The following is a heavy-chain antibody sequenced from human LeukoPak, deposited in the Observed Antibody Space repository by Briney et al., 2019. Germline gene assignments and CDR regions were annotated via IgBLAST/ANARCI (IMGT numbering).Heavy chain of an antibody. J-gene: IGHJ4*02. CDR3: ARGKGGYYYDSSGYLNPFDY. Sequence: GGSLRLSCAASGFTFYDYGMSWVRQAPGKGLEWVSGINWNGGSTGYADSVRGRFTISRDNAKNSLYLQMNSLRAEDTALYYCARGKGGYYYDSSGYLNPFDYWGQGTLVTVSS. D-gene: IGHD3-22*01. CDR2: INWNGGST. CDR1: GFTFYDYG. V-gene: IGHV3-20*04.